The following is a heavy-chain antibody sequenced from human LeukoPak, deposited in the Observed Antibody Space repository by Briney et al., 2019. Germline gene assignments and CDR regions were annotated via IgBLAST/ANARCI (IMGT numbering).Heavy chain of an antibody. Sequence: GGSLRLSCAASGFTFSDYYMSWIRQAPGKGLEWVSYISSSGSTIYYANSVKGRFTISRDNAKNTMFLQMNNLRAEDTAVYYCAKEIDGFDVWGLGTLVTVSS. CDR3: AKEIDGFDV. CDR1: GFTFSDYY. CDR2: ISSSGSTI. V-gene: IGHV3-11*04. J-gene: IGHJ3*01.